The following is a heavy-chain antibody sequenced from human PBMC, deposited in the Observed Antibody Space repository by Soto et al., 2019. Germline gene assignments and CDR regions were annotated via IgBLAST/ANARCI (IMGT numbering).Heavy chain of an antibody. CDR2: IYQSGST. J-gene: IGHJ4*02. D-gene: IGHD2-21*01. Sequence: QLQLHEFGSGQVKPSQTLSLTCAVSGGSISSGGYSCSWIRRPPGKGLEWIGYIYQSGSTYYNPSLKSRVTISVDRSKNQFSLKLSSVTAADTAVYYCARGNVVAIDYWGQGTLVTVSS. CDR1: GGSISSGGYS. V-gene: IGHV4-30-2*01. CDR3: ARGNVVAIDY.